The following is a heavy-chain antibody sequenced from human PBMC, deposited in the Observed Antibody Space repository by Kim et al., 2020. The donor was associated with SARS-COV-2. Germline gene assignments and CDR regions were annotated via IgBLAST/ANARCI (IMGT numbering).Heavy chain of an antibody. Sequence: GGSLRLSCAASGFTFSSYGMHWVRQAPGKGLEWVAVISYDGSNKYYADSVKGRFTISRDNSKNTLYLQMNSLRAEDTAVYYCAKVLWFGELLGGFDYWGQGTLVTVSS. V-gene: IGHV3-30*18. CDR1: GFTFSSYG. J-gene: IGHJ4*02. D-gene: IGHD3-10*01. CDR3: AKVLWFGELLGGFDY. CDR2: ISYDGSNK.